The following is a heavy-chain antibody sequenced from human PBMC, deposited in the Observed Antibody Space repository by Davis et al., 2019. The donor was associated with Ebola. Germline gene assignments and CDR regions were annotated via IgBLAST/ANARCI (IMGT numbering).Heavy chain of an antibody. D-gene: IGHD2-15*01. CDR2: TYYRSKWYY. V-gene: IGHV6-1*01. Sequence: SQTPSLTCAISGDSVSTKSAAWNWIRQSPSRGLEWLGRTYYRSKWYYDYAVSLEGRITINPDTSKNQFSLQLNSVTPEDTAVYYCAQAVEGHFDHWGQGTQVTVSS. CDR3: AQAVEGHFDH. J-gene: IGHJ4*02. CDR1: GDSVSTKSAA.